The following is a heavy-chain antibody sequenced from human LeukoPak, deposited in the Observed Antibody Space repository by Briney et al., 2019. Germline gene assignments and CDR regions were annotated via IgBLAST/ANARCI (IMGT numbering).Heavy chain of an antibody. Sequence: SETLSLTCSVSGGSINRYYFSWIRQSAGKGLEWIGRIYSNGSPDYNPSLNSRVTMSVDTSKNQVSLKLYSMTAADTAVYYCARAHASGYFDVFDIWGQGTMVAVSS. CDR3: ARAHASGYFDVFDI. CDR2: IYSNGSP. D-gene: IGHD3-22*01. J-gene: IGHJ3*02. V-gene: IGHV4-4*07. CDR1: GGSINRYY.